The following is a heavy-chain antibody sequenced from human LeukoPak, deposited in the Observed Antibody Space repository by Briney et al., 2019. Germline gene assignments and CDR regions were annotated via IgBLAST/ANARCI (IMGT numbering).Heavy chain of an antibody. D-gene: IGHD3-22*01. CDR3: ARVDNSGYLWDY. CDR2: ISGSGGST. J-gene: IGHJ4*02. CDR1: GFTFSSYA. V-gene: IGHV3-23*01. Sequence: GGSLRLSCAASGFTFSSYAMSWVRQAPGKGLEWVSAISGSGGSTYYADSVKGRFTISRDNPKNTLYLQMNSLRVEDTAMYYCARVDNSGYLWDYWGQGTLVTVSS.